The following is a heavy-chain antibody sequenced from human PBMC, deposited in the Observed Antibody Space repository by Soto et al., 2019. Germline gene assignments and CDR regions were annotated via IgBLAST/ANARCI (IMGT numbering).Heavy chain of an antibody. CDR1: CFTFRSYW. Sequence: GRSLSLSCAAFCFTFRSYWMHCVRPASGKGLVWVSRINSDGSSTSYADSVKGRFTISRDNAKNTLYLQMNSLRVEDTSVYYCARRPSSSSTGFDYWGQGTLVTVSS. CDR3: ARRPSSSSTGFDY. V-gene: IGHV3-74*01. J-gene: IGHJ4*02. CDR2: INSDGSST. D-gene: IGHD6-6*01.